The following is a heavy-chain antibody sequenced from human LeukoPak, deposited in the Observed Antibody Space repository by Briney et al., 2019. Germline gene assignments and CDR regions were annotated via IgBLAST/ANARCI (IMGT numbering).Heavy chain of an antibody. CDR1: GFTFSYYA. J-gene: IGHJ2*01. CDR2: ISGSAGST. D-gene: IGHD5-12*01. Sequence: GGSLRLSCAASGFTFSYYAMTWVRQAPGKGLECLSGISGSAGSTRYADSVKGRFTISRDNSKNTLYLQMNSLRADDTAVYYCAKDLTPGPTNRNWYFDLWGRGTLVTVSS. CDR3: AKDLTPGPTNRNWYFDL. V-gene: IGHV3-23*01.